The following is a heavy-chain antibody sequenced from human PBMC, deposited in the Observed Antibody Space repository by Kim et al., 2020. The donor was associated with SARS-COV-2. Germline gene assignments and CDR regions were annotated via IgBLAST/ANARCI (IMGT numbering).Heavy chain of an antibody. CDR1: GGSISSSHYY. J-gene: IGHJ6*02. CDR2: IYYSGTT. CDR3: ARGGDIVVMVAASEYPHYTYGMDV. V-gene: IGHV4-39*07. D-gene: IGHD2-15*01. Sequence: SETLSLTCTVSGGSISSSHYYWGWIRQPPGKGLEWIGSIYYSGTTYYNPSLKSRVTISVDTSKNQFSLRLNSVTAADTAVYYCARGGDIVVMVAASEYPHYTYGMDVWGQGTTVTVSS.